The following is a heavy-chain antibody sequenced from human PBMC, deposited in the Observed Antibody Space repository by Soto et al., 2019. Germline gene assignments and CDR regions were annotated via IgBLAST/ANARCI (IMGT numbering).Heavy chain of an antibody. CDR3: ARVFAAVATSSYFDY. CDR2: IIPIFGTA. Sequence: SVKVSCKASGGTFSSYAISWVRQAPGQGLEWMGGIIPIFGTANYAQKFQGRVTITADESTSTAYMELSSLRSEDTAVYYCARVFAAVATSSYFDYWGQGTLVTVSS. D-gene: IGHD5-12*01. CDR1: GGTFSSYA. J-gene: IGHJ4*02. V-gene: IGHV1-69*13.